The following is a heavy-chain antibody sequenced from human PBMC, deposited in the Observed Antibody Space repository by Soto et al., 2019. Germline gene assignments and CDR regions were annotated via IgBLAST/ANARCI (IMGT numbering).Heavy chain of an antibody. J-gene: IGHJ6*02. CDR3: TTALPLEWLLPSYYYYGIDV. V-gene: IGHV3-15*07. CDR1: GFTFSNAW. D-gene: IGHD3-3*01. Sequence: EVQLVESGGGLVKPGGSLRLSCAASGFTFSNAWMNWVRQAPGKGMEWVGRSKSKTDGGTTDYAAPVKGRFTISRDDSNNTLYLQMNSLKTEAAALYYCTTALPLEWLLPSYYYYGIDVWGQGTTVTVSS. CDR2: SKSKTDGGTT.